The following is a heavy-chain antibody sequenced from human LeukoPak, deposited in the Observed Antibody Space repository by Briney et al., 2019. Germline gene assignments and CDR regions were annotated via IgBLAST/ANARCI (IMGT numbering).Heavy chain of an antibody. J-gene: IGHJ4*02. CDR2: ISYDGSNK. D-gene: IGHD3-22*01. V-gene: IGHV3-30*18. CDR3: AKGRDYYDSSGPGDY. Sequence: GGSLRLSCAASGFTFSSYGMHWVRQAPGKGLERVAVISYDGSNKYYADSVKGRFTISRDNSKNTLYLQMNSLRAEDTAVYYCAKGRDYYDSSGPGDYWGQGTLVTVSS. CDR1: GFTFSSYG.